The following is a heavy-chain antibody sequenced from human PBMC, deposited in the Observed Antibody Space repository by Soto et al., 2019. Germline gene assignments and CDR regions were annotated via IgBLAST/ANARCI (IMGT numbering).Heavy chain of an antibody. Sequence: QLQLQESGPGLVKPSETLSLTCTVSGGSISSSSYYWGWIRQPPGKGLEWIESIYYSGSTYYNPCLQSRVPVSAETSKRRFSLRLSSVPAADTAVYYCATLWGQDWGQGTLVTVSS. D-gene: IGHD3-10*01. V-gene: IGHV4-39*01. CDR3: ATLWGQD. J-gene: IGHJ4*02. CDR2: IYYSGST. CDR1: GGSISSSSYY.